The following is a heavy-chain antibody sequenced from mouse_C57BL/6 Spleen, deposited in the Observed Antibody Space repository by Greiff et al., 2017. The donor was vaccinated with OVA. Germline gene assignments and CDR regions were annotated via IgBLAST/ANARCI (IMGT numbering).Heavy chain of an antibody. CDR1: GYAFTNYL. Sequence: VQLQPSGAELVRPGTSVKVSCKASGYAFTNYLIEWVKQRPGQGLEWIGVINPGSGGTNYNEKFKGKAKLTADKSSSTAYMQLSSLTSEDSAVYFCARSEYYGSSSYYFDYWGQGTTLTVSS. D-gene: IGHD1-1*01. V-gene: IGHV1-54*01. CDR3: ARSEYYGSSSYYFDY. J-gene: IGHJ2*01. CDR2: INPGSGGT.